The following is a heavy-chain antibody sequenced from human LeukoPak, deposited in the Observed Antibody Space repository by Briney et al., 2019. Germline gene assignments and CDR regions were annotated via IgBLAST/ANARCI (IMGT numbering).Heavy chain of an antibody. CDR1: GGTFSSYA. CDR3: ASLFYDILTGSYYYGMDV. CDR2: IIPIFGTA. Sequence: SVKVSCKASGGTFSSYAISWVRQAPGQGLEWMGGIIPIFGTANYAQKFQGRVTITADESTSTAYTELSSLRSEDTAVYYCASLFYDILTGSYYYGMDVWGKGTTVTVSS. V-gene: IGHV1-69*13. D-gene: IGHD3-9*01. J-gene: IGHJ6*04.